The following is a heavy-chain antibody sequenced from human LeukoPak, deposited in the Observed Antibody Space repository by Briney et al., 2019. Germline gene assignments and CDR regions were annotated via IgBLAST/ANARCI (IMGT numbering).Heavy chain of an antibody. J-gene: IGHJ6*03. CDR1: GFTFSSYS. CDR3: ARGRYCSSTSCYDYYYYMDV. CDR2: ISSSGSTI. Sequence: GGSLRLSCAASGFTFSSYSMNWVRQAPGKGLEWVSYISSSGSTIYYADSVKGRFTISRDNAKNSLYLQMNSLRAEDTAVYYCARGRYCSSTSCYDYYYYMDVWGKGTTVTISS. V-gene: IGHV3-48*04. D-gene: IGHD2-2*01.